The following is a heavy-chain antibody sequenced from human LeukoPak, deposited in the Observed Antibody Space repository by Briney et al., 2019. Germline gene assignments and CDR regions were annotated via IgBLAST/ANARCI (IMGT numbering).Heavy chain of an antibody. D-gene: IGHD3-9*01. CDR2: IRNKAYGGTA. V-gene: IGHV3-49*03. Sequence: GRSLRLSCTASGFTFSDYAMSWFRQAPGKGLEWVGFIRNKAYGGTAEYAASVKGRFTISRDDSKTIAYLQMNSLKTEDTAVYYCTREKRYFDWFQAGYWGQGTLVTVSS. J-gene: IGHJ4*02. CDR3: TREKRYFDWFQAGY. CDR1: GFTFSDYA.